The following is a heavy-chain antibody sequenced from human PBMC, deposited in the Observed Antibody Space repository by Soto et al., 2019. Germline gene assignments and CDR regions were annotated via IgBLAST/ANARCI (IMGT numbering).Heavy chain of an antibody. CDR2: ISYDGSNK. Sequence: GGSLRLSCAASGFTFSSYGMHWVRQAPGKGLEWVAVISYDGSNKYYADSVKGRFTISRDNSKNTLYLQMNSLRAEDTAVYYCAKDDDFWSVYGYYYYGTDVWGQGTTVTVPS. J-gene: IGHJ6*02. CDR3: AKDDDFWSVYGYYYYGTDV. V-gene: IGHV3-30*18. D-gene: IGHD3-3*01. CDR1: GFTFSSYG.